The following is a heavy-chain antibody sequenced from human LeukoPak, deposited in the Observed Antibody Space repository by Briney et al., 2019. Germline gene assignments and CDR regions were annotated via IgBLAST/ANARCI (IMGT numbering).Heavy chain of an antibody. CDR1: GGSVSSGTYY. V-gene: IGHV4-61*01. CDR2: IYYSGST. Sequence: PSETLSLTCTVSGGSVSSGTYYWSWIRQPPGEGLEWIGYIYYSGSTNYNPSLKSRVTISVDTSKNQFSLKLSSVTAADTAVYYCARGGGGYCTNGVCSWYFDLWGRGTLVTVSS. CDR3: ARGGGGYCTNGVCSWYFDL. J-gene: IGHJ2*01. D-gene: IGHD2-8*01.